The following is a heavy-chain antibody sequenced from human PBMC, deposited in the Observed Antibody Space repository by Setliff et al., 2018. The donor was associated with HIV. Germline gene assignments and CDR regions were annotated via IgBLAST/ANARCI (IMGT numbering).Heavy chain of an antibody. CDR2: IYSTGRT. V-gene: IGHV4-39*01. J-gene: IGHJ1*01. CDR1: GGLISSSGSY. CDR3: ATPGYDDDVFGYFRF. Sequence: SETLSLTCTVSGGLISSSGSYWGWIRQPPGKGLEWIGNIYSTGRTYYKLSLESRVTISIDTSKNQLSLNVNSVTAADTATYYCATPGYDDDVFGYFRFWGRGTLVTVSS. D-gene: IGHD5-12*01.